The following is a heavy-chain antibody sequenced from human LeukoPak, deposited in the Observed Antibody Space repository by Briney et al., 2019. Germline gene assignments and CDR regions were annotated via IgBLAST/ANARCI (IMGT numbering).Heavy chain of an antibody. V-gene: IGHV3-23*01. D-gene: IGHD4-23*01. CDR2: ISGSGGST. Sequence: PGGSLRLSCAASGFTFSTYAMSWVRQAPGKGLEWVSAISGSGGSTYYAASVKGRFTISRDNSKNTLYLQVNSLRAEDTAVYYCARRGDGGRSFDYWGQGTLVTVSS. J-gene: IGHJ4*02. CDR1: GFTFSTYA. CDR3: ARRGDGGRSFDY.